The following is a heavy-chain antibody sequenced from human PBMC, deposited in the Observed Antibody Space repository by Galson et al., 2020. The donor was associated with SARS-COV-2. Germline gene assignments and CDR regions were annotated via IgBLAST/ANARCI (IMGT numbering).Heavy chain of an antibody. Sequence: SKTLSLTCAVYGGSFSGYYWSWIRQPPGKGLEWIGEINHSGSTNYNPSLKSRVTISVDTSKNQFSLKLSSVTAADTAVYYCARGSLAAAGTVRPNKYDQPKYFDYWGQGTLVTVSS. D-gene: IGHD6-13*01. CDR1: GGSFSGYY. CDR2: INHSGST. J-gene: IGHJ4*02. V-gene: IGHV4-34*01. CDR3: ARGSLAAAGTVRPNKYDQPKYFDY.